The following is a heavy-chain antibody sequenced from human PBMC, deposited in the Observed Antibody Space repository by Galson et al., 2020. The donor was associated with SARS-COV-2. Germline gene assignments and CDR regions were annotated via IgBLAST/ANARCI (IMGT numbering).Heavy chain of an antibody. CDR3: ARHLDTSGYYHDY. D-gene: IGHD3-9*01. V-gene: IGHV4-39*01. J-gene: IGHJ4*02. Sequence: SETLSLTCAVSGGSIRSNDHFWGWIRQPPGKGLEWIGSISYSGNTYYSPSLKNRLTISIESSKNQFSLRLCSVTAADTAVYFCARHLDTSGYYHDYWGQGTLVTVSS. CDR2: ISYSGNT. CDR1: GGSIRSNDHF.